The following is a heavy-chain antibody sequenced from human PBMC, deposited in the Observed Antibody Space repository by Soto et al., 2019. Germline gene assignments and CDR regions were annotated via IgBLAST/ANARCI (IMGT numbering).Heavy chain of an antibody. CDR2: IDGTGDST. Sequence: EVQLLESGGGLVQPGRSLRLSCAASGLTFSNYGMKWVRQAPGKGLEWVSGIDGTGDSTYYADSVKGRFTISRDNSKNTLYLQMNRLRAEDTAIYYCAGGLDYWGQGTLVTVSS. CDR3: AGGLDY. V-gene: IGHV3-23*01. J-gene: IGHJ4*02. CDR1: GLTFSNYG.